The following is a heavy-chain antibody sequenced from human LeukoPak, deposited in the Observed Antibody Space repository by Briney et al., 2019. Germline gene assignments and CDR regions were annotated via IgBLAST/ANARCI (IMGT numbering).Heavy chain of an antibody. CDR3: ARSSYYSDSSGYSYYYYYYMDV. V-gene: IGHV4-39*07. CDR2: IYYSGST. D-gene: IGHD3-22*01. J-gene: IGHJ6*03. CDR1: GGSISSSSYY. Sequence: PSETLSLTCTVSGGSISSSSYYWGWIRQPPGKGLEWIGSIYYSGSTYYNPSLKSRVTISVDTSKNQFSLKLSSVTAADTAVYYCARSSYYSDSSGYSYYYYYYMDVWGKGTTVTVSS.